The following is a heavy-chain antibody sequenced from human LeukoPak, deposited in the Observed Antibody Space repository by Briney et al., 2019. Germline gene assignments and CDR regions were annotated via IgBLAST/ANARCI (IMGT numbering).Heavy chain of an antibody. V-gene: IGHV1-2*02. CDR3: ARSGSTGYSLDY. CDR2: IDPNSGDT. Sequence: GSSGKVSCKASGYSFTGYFIHWVRQAPGQGLEWMGCIDPNSGDTKYAQKFQGRVSMPRDTSTRTAYMELSRLRSDDTAVYFCARSGSTGYSLDYWGQGTLVTVSS. CDR1: GYSFTGYF. J-gene: IGHJ4*02. D-gene: IGHD3-22*01.